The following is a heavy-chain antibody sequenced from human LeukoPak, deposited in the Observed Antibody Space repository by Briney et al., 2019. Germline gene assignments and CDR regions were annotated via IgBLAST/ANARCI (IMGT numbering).Heavy chain of an antibody. J-gene: IGHJ6*02. V-gene: IGHV3-33*01. CDR2: IWYDGSNK. CDR1: GFTFSSYG. D-gene: IGHD3-16*02. CDR3: ARDTWRLSIYYGMDV. Sequence: GGSLRLSCAASGFTFSSYGMHWVRQAPGKGLEWVAVIWYDGSNKYYADSVKGRFTISRDNSKNTLYLQMNSLRAEDTAVYYCARDTWRLSIYYGMDVWGQGTTVTVSS.